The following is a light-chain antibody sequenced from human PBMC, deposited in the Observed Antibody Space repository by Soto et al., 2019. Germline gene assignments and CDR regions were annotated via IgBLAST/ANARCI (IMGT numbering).Light chain of an antibody. CDR1: QSVSSSY. CDR2: GAS. Sequence: EIVLTQSPGTLSLSPGDRATLSCRASQSVSSSYLDWLQQKPGQAPRLLIYGASSRATGIPDRFSGSGSGTDVTLTISTLEPEDFEVYYCQQYDSSPITFGQGTRLEI. J-gene: IGKJ5*01. CDR3: QQYDSSPIT. V-gene: IGKV3-20*01.